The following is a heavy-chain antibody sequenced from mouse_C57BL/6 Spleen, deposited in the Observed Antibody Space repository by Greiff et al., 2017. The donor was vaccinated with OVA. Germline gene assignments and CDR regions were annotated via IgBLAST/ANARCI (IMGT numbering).Heavy chain of an antibody. D-gene: IGHD3-3*01. CDR3: TRGGWCFDY. CDR1: GYTFTDYE. V-gene: IGHV1-15*01. Sequence: VQLQQSGAELVRPGASVTLSCKASGYTFTDYEMHWVKQTPVHGLEWIGAIDPETGGTAYNQKFKGKAILTADKSSSTAYMELRSLTSEDSAVYYCTRGGWCFDYWGQGTTLTVSS. CDR2: IDPETGGT. J-gene: IGHJ2*01.